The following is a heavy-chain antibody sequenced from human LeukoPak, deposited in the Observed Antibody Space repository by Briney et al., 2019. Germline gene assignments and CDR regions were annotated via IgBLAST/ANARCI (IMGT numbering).Heavy chain of an antibody. J-gene: IGHJ4*02. Sequence: GGSLRLSCAASGFTFSSYAMHWVRQAPGKGLEYVSAISSNGGSTYYANSVKGRFTISRDNSKNTLYLQMGSLRAEDMAVYYCARAVGATELDYWGQGTLVTVSS. CDR2: ISSNGGST. CDR3: ARAVGATELDY. V-gene: IGHV3-64*01. D-gene: IGHD1-26*01. CDR1: GFTFSSYA.